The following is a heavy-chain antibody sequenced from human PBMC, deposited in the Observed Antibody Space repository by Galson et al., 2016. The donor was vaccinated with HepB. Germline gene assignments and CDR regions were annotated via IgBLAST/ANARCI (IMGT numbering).Heavy chain of an antibody. J-gene: IGHJ6*02. CDR3: ALEKIYVGSLDV. V-gene: IGHV3-66*01. Sequence: SLRLSCAASGFTFSSYKMHWVRQGPGKGLEWVSLISGRDITFYADSVKGRFTISRDNSKNTVFLQMNSLRAEDTAHYYCALEKIYVGSLDVWGQGTTVTVSS. CDR2: ISGRDIT. CDR1: GFTFSSYK. D-gene: IGHD3-10*01.